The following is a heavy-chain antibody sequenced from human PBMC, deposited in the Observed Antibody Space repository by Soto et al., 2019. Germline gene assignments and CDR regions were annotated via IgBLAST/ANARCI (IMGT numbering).Heavy chain of an antibody. Sequence: VPLLESGGGLVQPGGSLRLSCAVSGFTFSSHAMSWVRQAPGKGLEWVSSISGGGGSTYYADSVKGRFTISRDNSKNTLFLQMDSLRAEDTAVYYCAKDLRVGATIPYYFDYWGQGTLVTVSS. CDR2: ISGGGGST. D-gene: IGHD1-26*01. V-gene: IGHV3-23*01. J-gene: IGHJ4*02. CDR1: GFTFSSHA. CDR3: AKDLRVGATIPYYFDY.